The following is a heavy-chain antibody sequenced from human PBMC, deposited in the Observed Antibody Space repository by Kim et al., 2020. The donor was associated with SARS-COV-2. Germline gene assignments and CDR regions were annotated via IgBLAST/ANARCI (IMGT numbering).Heavy chain of an antibody. D-gene: IGHD3-22*01. V-gene: IGHV3-48*02. CDR3: ARDDSSGYFHDY. J-gene: IGHJ4*02. CDR2: ISGSRSVI. Sequence: GGSLRLSCAASGFTFSTCSMNWVRQAPGKGLEWVSYISGSRSVIYYADSVKGRFTISRDNAKNSLYLQMNSLRDEDTAVYYCARDDSSGYFHDYWGQGTLVTVSS. CDR1: GFTFSTCS.